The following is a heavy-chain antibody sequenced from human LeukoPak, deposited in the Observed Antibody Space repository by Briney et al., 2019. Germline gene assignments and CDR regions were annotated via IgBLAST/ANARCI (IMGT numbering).Heavy chain of an antibody. Sequence: GGSLRLSCAAXXFTFSSYWMSWVRQAPGKGLEWVANIKQDGSEKYYVDSVKGRFTISRDNAKNSLYLQMNSLRAEDTAVYYCARDQVAAATDYWGQGTLVTVSS. CDR2: IKQDGSEK. D-gene: IGHD6-13*01. CDR1: XFTFSSYW. CDR3: ARDQVAAATDY. J-gene: IGHJ4*02. V-gene: IGHV3-7*01.